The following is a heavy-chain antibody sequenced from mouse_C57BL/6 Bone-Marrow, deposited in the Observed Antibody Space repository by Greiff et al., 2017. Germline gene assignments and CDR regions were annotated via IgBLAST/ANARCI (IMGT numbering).Heavy chain of an antibody. CDR3: ARHGGLRPLDY. D-gene: IGHD2-4*01. Sequence: VKLVESGGDLVKPGGSLKLSCAASGFTFSSYGMSWVRQTPDKRLEWVATISSGGSYTYYPDSVKGRFTISRDNAKNTLYLQMSSLKSEDTAMYYCARHGGLRPLDYWGQGTTLTVSS. V-gene: IGHV5-6*01. CDR1: GFTFSSYG. J-gene: IGHJ2*01. CDR2: ISSGGSYT.